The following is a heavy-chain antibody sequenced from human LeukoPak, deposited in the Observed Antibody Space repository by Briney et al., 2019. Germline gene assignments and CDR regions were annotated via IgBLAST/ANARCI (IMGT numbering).Heavy chain of an antibody. J-gene: IGHJ5*02. CDR1: GGSFSGYY. Sequence: SETLSLTCAVYGGSFSGYYWSWIRQPPGKGLEWIGEINHSGSTNYNPSLKSRVTISVDTSKNQFSLKLSSVTAADTAVYYCARGVPIVVVVAATGQNWFDPWAREPWSPSPQ. CDR2: INHSGST. CDR3: ARGVPIVVVVAATGQNWFDP. V-gene: IGHV4-34*01. D-gene: IGHD2-15*01.